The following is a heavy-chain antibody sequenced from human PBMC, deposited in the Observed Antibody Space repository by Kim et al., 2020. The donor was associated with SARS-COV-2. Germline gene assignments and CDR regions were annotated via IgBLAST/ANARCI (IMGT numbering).Heavy chain of an antibody. V-gene: IGHV3-53*01. J-gene: IGHJ4*02. CDR3: VRMVGYDTSGYYRGYFDY. Sequence: GGSLRLSCAGSGFTVSRNYMSWVRQAPGKGPEWVSVIYSGGDTYHADSVNGRFTISRDNSKNTLYLQKNSLRAEDTAIYYCVRMVGYDTSGYYRGYFDYWGQGILVTVSS. CDR1: GFTVSRNY. CDR2: IYSGGDT. D-gene: IGHD3-22*01.